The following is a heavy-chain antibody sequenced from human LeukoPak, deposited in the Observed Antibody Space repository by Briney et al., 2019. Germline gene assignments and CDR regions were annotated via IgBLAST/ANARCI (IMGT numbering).Heavy chain of an antibody. D-gene: IGHD4-17*01. CDR1: GGTFSSYA. CDR3: ARLLDYGDLFDY. J-gene: IGHJ4*02. Sequence: ASVKVSCKASGGTFSSYAISWVRQAPGQGLEWMGGTIPIFGAANYAQKFQGRVTITADESTSTAYMELSSLRSEDTAVYYCARLLDYGDLFDYWGQGTLVTVSS. CDR2: TIPIFGAA. V-gene: IGHV1-69*13.